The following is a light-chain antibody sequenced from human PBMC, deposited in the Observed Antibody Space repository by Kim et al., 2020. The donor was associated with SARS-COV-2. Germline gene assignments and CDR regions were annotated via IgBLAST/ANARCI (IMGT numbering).Light chain of an antibody. V-gene: IGLV1-51*01. Sequence: GQKVTISCSGSSSNIVNNSVSWSQQLPGTAPKLLIYDNNKRPSGIPDRFSGSKSGTSATLGITGLQTGDEADYYCGTWDSSLSAVVFGGGTQLTVL. CDR1: SSNIVNNS. CDR3: GTWDSSLSAVV. CDR2: DNN. J-gene: IGLJ2*01.